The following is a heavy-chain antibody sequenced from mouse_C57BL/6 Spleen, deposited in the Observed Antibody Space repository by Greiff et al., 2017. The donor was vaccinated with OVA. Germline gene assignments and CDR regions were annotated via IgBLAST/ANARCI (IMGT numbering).Heavy chain of an antibody. D-gene: IGHD1-1*01. CDR1: GYTFTSYW. CDR3: YYGSSYALGY. V-gene: IGHV1-64*01. J-gene: IGHJ2*01. Sequence: QVQLKQPGAELVKPGASVKLSCKASGYTFTSYWMNWVKQRPGQGLEWIGMIHPNSGSTNYNEKFKSKATLTVDKSSSTAYMQLSSLTSEDSAVYYCYYGSSYALGYWGQGTTLTVSS. CDR2: IHPNSGST.